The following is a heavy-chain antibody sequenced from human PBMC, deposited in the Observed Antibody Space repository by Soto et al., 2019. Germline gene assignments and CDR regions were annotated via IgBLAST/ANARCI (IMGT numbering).Heavy chain of an antibody. V-gene: IGHV3-23*01. CDR3: VRSGYSSSWYEGNYYYGMDV. Sequence: PGGSLRLSCAASGFTFSSYAMSWVRQAPGKGLEWVSAISGSGGSTYYADSVKGRFTISRDNSKNTLYLQMNSLRAEDTAVYYCVRSGYSSSWYEGNYYYGMDVWGQGTTVTVSS. D-gene: IGHD6-13*01. CDR1: GFTFSSYA. CDR2: ISGSGGST. J-gene: IGHJ6*02.